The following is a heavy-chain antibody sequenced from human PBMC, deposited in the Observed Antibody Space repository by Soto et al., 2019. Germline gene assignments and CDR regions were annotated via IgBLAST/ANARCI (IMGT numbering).Heavy chain of an antibody. CDR2: ISAYNGNT. CDR1: GYTFTSYG. Sequence: QVQLVQSGAEVKEPGASVKVSCKSSGYTFTSYGISWVRQAPGQGLEWMGWISAYNGNTNYAQNLQGRVTMTTDTSMSTAHMELRSLRSDDTAVYYCARDRRAAADHRLDYWGQGTLVTVSS. D-gene: IGHD6-13*01. V-gene: IGHV1-18*01. CDR3: ARDRRAAADHRLDY. J-gene: IGHJ4*02.